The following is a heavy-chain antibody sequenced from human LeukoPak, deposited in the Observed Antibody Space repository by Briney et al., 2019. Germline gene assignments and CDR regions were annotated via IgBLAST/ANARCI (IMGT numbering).Heavy chain of an antibody. CDR1: GFTFSSYS. CDR2: ISSSSSYI. CDR3: ARDLLMDV. Sequence: PGGSLRLSCAASGFTFSSYSMNWVRQAPGKGLEWVSSISSSSSYIYYADSVKGRFTISRDNAKNSLYLQMNGLRAEDTAVYYCARDLLMDVWGQGTTVTVSS. J-gene: IGHJ6*02. V-gene: IGHV3-21*01.